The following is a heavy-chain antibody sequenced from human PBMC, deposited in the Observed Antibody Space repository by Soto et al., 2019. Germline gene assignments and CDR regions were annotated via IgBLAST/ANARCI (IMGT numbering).Heavy chain of an antibody. CDR2: INPNSGGT. D-gene: IGHD3-22*01. Sequence: ASVKVSCKXSGYTFTGYYMHWVRQAPGQGLEWMGWINPNSGGTNYAQKFQGRVTMTRDTSISTAYVELSRLRSDDTAVYYCARSRITMIVVVPPFDYWGQGTLVTVSS. J-gene: IGHJ4*02. V-gene: IGHV1-2*02. CDR3: ARSRITMIVVVPPFDY. CDR1: GYTFTGYY.